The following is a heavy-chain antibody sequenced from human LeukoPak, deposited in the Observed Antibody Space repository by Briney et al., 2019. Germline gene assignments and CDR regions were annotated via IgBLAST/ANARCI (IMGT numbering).Heavy chain of an antibody. Sequence: PSETLSLTCTVSGDSVTSSSYYWGWLRQPPGKGLEWIGSIYYSGTTYYNPSLKSRVTVSVDMSKNQFSLKLSSVTAADTAAYYCASQRSGYYFDYWGQGILVTVSS. CDR3: ASQRSGYYFDY. CDR2: IYYSGTT. J-gene: IGHJ4*02. D-gene: IGHD3-3*01. V-gene: IGHV4-39*01. CDR1: GDSVTSSSYY.